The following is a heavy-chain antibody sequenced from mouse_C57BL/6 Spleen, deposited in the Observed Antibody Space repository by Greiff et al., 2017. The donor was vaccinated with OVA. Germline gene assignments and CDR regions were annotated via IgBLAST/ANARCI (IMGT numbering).Heavy chain of an antibody. J-gene: IGHJ1*03. D-gene: IGHD4-1*01. CDR2: IRSKSNNYAT. V-gene: IGHV10-1*01. CDR1: GFSFNTYA. CDR3: VRQGLGRGYFDV. Sequence: GGGLVQPKGSLKLSCAASGFSFNTYAMNWVRQAPGKGLEWVARIRSKSNNYATYYADSVKDRFTISRDDSESMLYLQMNNLKTEDTAMYYCVRQGLGRGYFDVWGTGTTVTVSS.